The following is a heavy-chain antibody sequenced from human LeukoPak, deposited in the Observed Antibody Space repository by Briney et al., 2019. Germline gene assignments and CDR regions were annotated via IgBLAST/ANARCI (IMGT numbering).Heavy chain of an antibody. D-gene: IGHD3-22*01. CDR2: INQDGSKK. CDR3: ARSSGYLPVDAFDI. V-gene: IGHV3-7*01. CDR1: RFTFSNYW. Sequence: TGGSLRLSCVASRFTFSNYWMSWVRQAPGKGLEWVANINQDGSKKRYADSVKGRFTISRDNSKNTLYLQMNSLRAEDTAVYYCARSSGYLPVDAFDIWGQGTMVTVSS. J-gene: IGHJ3*02.